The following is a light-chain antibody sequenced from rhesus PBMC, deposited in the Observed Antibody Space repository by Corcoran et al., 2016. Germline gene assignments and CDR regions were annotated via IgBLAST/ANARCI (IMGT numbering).Light chain of an antibody. CDR3: LQCYSTPYS. Sequence: DIQMTQSPSSLSASVGDRVTITCRASQGISDYLSWYQQKPGKAPKRLIYAASSLESGVPSRCSGSGSGTEFTLTISSLQPDDFAAYYCLQCYSTPYSFGQGTKVEIK. J-gene: IGKJ2*01. CDR2: AAS. CDR1: QGISDY. V-gene: IGKV1-36*02.